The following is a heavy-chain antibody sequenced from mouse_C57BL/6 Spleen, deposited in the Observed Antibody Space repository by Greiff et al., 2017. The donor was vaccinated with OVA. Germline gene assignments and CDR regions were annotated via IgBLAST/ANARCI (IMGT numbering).Heavy chain of an antibody. CDR1: GYTFTSYW. CDR3: AREGDYHWYFDV. D-gene: IGHD2-4*01. Sequence: QVQLQQPGAELVKPGASVKMSCKASGYTFTSYWITWVKQRPGQGLEWIGDIYPGSGSTNYNEKFKSKATLTVDTSSSTAYMQLSSRTSEDSAVYYCAREGDYHWYFDVWGTGTTVTVSS. J-gene: IGHJ1*03. V-gene: IGHV1-55*01. CDR2: IYPGSGST.